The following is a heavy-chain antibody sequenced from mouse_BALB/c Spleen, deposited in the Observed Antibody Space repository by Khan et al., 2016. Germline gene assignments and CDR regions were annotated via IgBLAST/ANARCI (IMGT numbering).Heavy chain of an antibody. D-gene: IGHD1-2*01. CDR1: GFSLTGYG. Sequence: QVQLKQSGPGLVAPSQRLSITCNVSGFSLTGYGVNWVRQPPGKGLEWLGMIWGDGSPDYNSALISRLSLSKDQFTSQVSLKNNSLQTDDPARYYCAREPACGRRRRWYFDVWGAGTTVTVSS. CDR3: AREPACGRRRRWYFDV. J-gene: IGHJ1*01. V-gene: IGHV2-6-7*01. CDR2: IWGDGSP.